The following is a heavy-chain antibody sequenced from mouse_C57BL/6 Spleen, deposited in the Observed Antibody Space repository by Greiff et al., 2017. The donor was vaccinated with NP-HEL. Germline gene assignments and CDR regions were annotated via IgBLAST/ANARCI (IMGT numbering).Heavy chain of an antibody. V-gene: IGHV1-54*01. Sequence: QVQLKQSGAELVRPGTSVKVSCKASGYAFTNYLIEWVKQRPGQGLEWIGVINPGSGGTNYNEKFKGKATLTADKSSSTAYMQLSSLTSEDSAVYFCARRDYGSSSWYFDVWGTGTTVTVSS. D-gene: IGHD1-1*01. J-gene: IGHJ1*03. CDR2: INPGSGGT. CDR3: ARRDYGSSSWYFDV. CDR1: GYAFTNYL.